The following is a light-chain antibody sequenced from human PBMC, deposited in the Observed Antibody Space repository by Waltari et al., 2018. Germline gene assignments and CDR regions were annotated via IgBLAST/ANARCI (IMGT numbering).Light chain of an antibody. J-gene: IGLJ2*01. CDR3: SSDTSSSTLV. Sequence: QSALTQPASVSGSPGQSITISCTGTSSDVGGYNYVSWYQQHPGKAPKLVIYDVSNRPAAVSNRCSVSKSGNTASLNISGLQAEDEADYYCSSDTSSSTLVFGGGTKLTVL. V-gene: IGLV2-14*01. CDR2: DVS. CDR1: SSDVGGYNY.